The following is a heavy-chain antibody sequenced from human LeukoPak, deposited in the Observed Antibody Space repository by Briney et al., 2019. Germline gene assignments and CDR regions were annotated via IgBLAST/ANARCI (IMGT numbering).Heavy chain of an antibody. CDR1: VVTFSSYA. CDR2: FSGSGGST. D-gene: IGHD6-19*01. Sequence: GGSLRLSCAASVVTFSSYAMSWVRQAPGKGGVWGSAFSGSGGSTYYADSVKGRFTIYRDNYKHALYLQMNSLRAEDRAVYYCAKEAVAGTGLYWGGGTVLGVPS. CDR3: AKEAVAGTGLY. J-gene: IGHJ4*02. V-gene: IGHV3-23*01.